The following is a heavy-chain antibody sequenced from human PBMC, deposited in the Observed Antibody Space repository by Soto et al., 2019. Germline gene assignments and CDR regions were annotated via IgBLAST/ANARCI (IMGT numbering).Heavy chain of an antibody. J-gene: IGHJ4*02. CDR2: IIPIFGTA. CDR3: ARDTETQDFWSGYSPYYFDY. CDR1: GGSISSYV. D-gene: IGHD3-3*01. V-gene: IGHV1-69*13. Sequence: GASLKVSCKASGGSISSYVSSWVRQAPGKGLEWMGGIIPIFGTANYAQKFQGRVTITADESTSTAYMELSSLRAEDTAVYYCARDTETQDFWSGYSPYYFDYWGQGTLVTVSS.